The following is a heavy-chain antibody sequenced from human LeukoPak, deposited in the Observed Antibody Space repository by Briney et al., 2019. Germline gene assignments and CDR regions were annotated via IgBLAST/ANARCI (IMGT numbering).Heavy chain of an antibody. D-gene: IGHD6-19*01. CDR1: GYTFTSYG. CDR2: ISAHNGNT. V-gene: IGHV1-18*01. CDR3: AKAVAGTLFDY. Sequence: ASVKVSCKASGYTFTSYGISWVRQAPGQGLEWMGWISAHNGNTNYAQKLQGRVTMTTNTSTSTAYMELRSLRSDDTAVYYCAKAVAGTLFDYWGQGTLVTVSS. J-gene: IGHJ4*02.